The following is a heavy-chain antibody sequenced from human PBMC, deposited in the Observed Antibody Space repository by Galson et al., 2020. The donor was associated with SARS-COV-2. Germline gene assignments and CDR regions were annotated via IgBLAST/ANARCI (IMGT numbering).Heavy chain of an antibody. CDR2: IYKSGNT. CDR1: GASISSGSYY. Sequence: SETLSLTCTVSGASISSGSYYWSWIRQPAGKGLEWIGRIYKSGNTNYNPSLWSQVTISVDTSKNQFSLKLTSVTAADTAVYYCARGNSPCVTIGGVLTGTCGMDVWGQGTTVTVSS. V-gene: IGHV4-61*02. CDR3: ARGNSPCVTIGGVLTGTCGMDV. D-gene: IGHD3-16*01. J-gene: IGHJ6*02.